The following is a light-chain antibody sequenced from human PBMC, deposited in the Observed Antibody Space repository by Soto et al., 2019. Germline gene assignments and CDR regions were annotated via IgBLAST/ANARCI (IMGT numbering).Light chain of an antibody. J-gene: IGKJ1*01. Sequence: DIQMSQSPSTLSGYVGDRVTITCRASQTISSWLAWYQQKPGKAPNLLIYKASSLESGVPSRFSGSGSGTEFTLTISSLQPDDFATYYCQQYNSYSTFGQGTKVDI. CDR1: QTISSW. CDR3: QQYNSYST. V-gene: IGKV1-5*03. CDR2: KAS.